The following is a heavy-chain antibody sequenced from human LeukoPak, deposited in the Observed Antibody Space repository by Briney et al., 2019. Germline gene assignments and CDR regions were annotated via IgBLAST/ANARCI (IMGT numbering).Heavy chain of an antibody. Sequence: TGGSLRPACAASGFTFSSYAMHWVRQAPGKGIEWEEVISYDGSNKYYADSVKGRFTISRDNSKDTLYLQMNSLRAEDTAVYYCARDGELRSYFDYWGQGTLLSVSS. CDR1: GFTFSSYA. CDR2: ISYDGSNK. V-gene: IGHV3-30*01. CDR3: ARDGELRSYFDY. D-gene: IGHD1-26*01. J-gene: IGHJ4*02.